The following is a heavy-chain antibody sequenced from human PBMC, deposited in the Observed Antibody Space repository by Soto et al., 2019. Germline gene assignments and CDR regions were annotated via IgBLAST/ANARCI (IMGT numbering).Heavy chain of an antibody. CDR3: ARYPYYYDSSGYRYFQH. D-gene: IGHD3-22*01. V-gene: IGHV1-2*04. Sequence: ASVKVSCKASGYTFTGYYMHWVRQAPGQGLEWMGWINPNSGGTNYAQKFQGWVTMTRDTSISTAYMELSRLRSDDTAVYYCARYPYYYDSSGYRYFQHWGQGTPVTVSS. CDR2: INPNSGGT. CDR1: GYTFTGYY. J-gene: IGHJ1*01.